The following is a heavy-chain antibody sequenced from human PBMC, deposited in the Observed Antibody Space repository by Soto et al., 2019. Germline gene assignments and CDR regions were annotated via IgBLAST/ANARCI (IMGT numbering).Heavy chain of an antibody. V-gene: IGHV3-9*01. CDR2: ISWNSGSI. J-gene: IGHJ6*02. CDR3: AKDAISMVRGVISYYGMDV. Sequence: EVQLVESGGGLVQPGRSLRLSCAASGFTFDDYAMHWVRQAPGKGLEWVSGISWNSGSIGYADSVKGRFTISRDNAKTSRFLQMNSMRANDPALYCCAKDAISMVRGVISYYGMDVWGQGTTVTVSS. D-gene: IGHD3-10*01. CDR1: GFTFDDYA.